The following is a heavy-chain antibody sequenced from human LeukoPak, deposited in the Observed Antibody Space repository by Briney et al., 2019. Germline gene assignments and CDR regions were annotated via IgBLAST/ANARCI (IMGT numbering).Heavy chain of an antibody. V-gene: IGHV4-59*01. D-gene: IGHD3-9*01. Sequence: SETMSLTSTVSGGSISSYNWCWIRQPPRTGPELVGIIYYSGSTSYNPTLKSRVTISVDTSKNQFSLKLSSVTAADTAVYYCARSPNILTGRYYFDYWGQGTLVTVSS. CDR2: IYYSGST. CDR1: GGSISSYN. CDR3: ARSPNILTGRYYFDY. J-gene: IGHJ4*02.